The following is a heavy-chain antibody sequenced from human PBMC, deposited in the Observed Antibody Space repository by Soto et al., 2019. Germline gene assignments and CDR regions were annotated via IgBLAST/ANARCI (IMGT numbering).Heavy chain of an antibody. CDR2: ISYDGSNK. V-gene: IGHV3-30*18. Sequence: GSLRLSCAASGFTFSSYGMHWVRQAPGKGLEWVAVISYDGSNKYYADSVKGRFTISRDNSKNTLYLQMNSLRAEDTAVYYCAKDRGYCSGGSCYYFDYWGQGTLVTVSS. CDR3: AKDRGYCSGGSCYYFDY. D-gene: IGHD2-15*01. CDR1: GFTFSSYG. J-gene: IGHJ4*02.